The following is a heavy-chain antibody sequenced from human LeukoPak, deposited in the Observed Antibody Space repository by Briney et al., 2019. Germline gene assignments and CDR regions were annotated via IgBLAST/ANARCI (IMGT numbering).Heavy chain of an antibody. V-gene: IGHV3-43*01. J-gene: IGHJ4*02. CDR2: ISWGGGST. CDR3: AKPLTPQDFWSGYLDY. CDR1: GFTFDDYT. Sequence: GGSLRLSCAASGFTFDDYTMHWVRQAPGKGLEWVSLISWGGGSTYYADSVKGRFTISRDNSKNSLYLQMNSLRTEDTALYYCAKPLTPQDFWSGYLDYWGQGTLVTVSS. D-gene: IGHD3-3*01.